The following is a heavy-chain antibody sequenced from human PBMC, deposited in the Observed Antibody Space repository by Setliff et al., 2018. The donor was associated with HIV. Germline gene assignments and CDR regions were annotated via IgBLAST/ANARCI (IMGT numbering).Heavy chain of an antibody. Sequence: SETLSLTCTVSGGSISSYYWSWIRQPPGKGLEWIGYIYYSGSTNYNPSLKSRVTISVDTSKNQFSLKLTSVTAADTAVYFCAGSARFFYASGSRRYFDLWGRGTLVTVSS. CDR1: GGSISSYY. D-gene: IGHD3-10*01. CDR3: AGSARFFYASGSRRYFDL. V-gene: IGHV4-59*03. J-gene: IGHJ2*01. CDR2: IYYSGST.